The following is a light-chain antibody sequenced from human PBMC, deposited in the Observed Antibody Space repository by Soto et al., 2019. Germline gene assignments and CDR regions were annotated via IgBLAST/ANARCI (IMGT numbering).Light chain of an antibody. CDR1: QRVYSN. J-gene: IGKJ5*01. CDR3: QQYTNWPPNT. Sequence: EILMTQSPDTLSVSPWESATLSCRASQRVYSNLAWYQQRPGQAPRLLIYGASTRATGVPARFSGRGSWTEFTLTISSLQSEEFAVYYCQQYTNWPPNTFGQGTRLEIK. V-gene: IGKV3-15*01. CDR2: GAS.